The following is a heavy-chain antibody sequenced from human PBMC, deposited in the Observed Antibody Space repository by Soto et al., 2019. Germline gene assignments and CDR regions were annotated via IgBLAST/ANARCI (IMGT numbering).Heavy chain of an antibody. CDR2: ISAYNGNT. CDR3: ARVRDQDILTGYSNYFDY. CDR1: AHSFTCCG. J-gene: IGHJ4*02. Sequence: XSVRVSYNAAAHSFTCCGSIWVRQARGQGLEWMGWISAYNGNTNYAQKLQGRVTMTTDTSTSTAYMELRSLRSDDTAVYYCARVRDQDILTGYSNYFDYWGQGTLVTVSS. V-gene: IGHV1-18*04. D-gene: IGHD3-9*01.